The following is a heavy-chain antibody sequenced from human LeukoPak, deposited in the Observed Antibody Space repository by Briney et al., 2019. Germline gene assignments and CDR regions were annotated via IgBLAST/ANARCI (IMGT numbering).Heavy chain of an antibody. Sequence: PGRSLRLSCAASGFTFDDYAMHWVRQAPGKGLEWVAVIWYDGSNKYYADSVKGRFTISRDNSKNTLYLQMNSLRAEDTAVYYCARDDSSGYYFDYWGQGTLVTVSS. CDR2: IWYDGSNK. J-gene: IGHJ4*02. V-gene: IGHV3-33*08. CDR1: GFTFDDYA. CDR3: ARDDSSGYYFDY. D-gene: IGHD3-22*01.